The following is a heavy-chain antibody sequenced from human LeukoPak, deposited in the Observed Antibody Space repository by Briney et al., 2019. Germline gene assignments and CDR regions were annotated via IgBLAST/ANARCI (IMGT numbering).Heavy chain of an antibody. D-gene: IGHD2-15*01. J-gene: IGHJ5*02. Sequence: SETLSLTCAVYGGSFSGYYWSWIRQPPGKGLEWIGEINHGGRTNYNPSLKSRVTISVDTSNNQFSLKLSSVTAADTAVYYCARPLGYCSSSSCPQPWFDPWGQGTLVTVSS. CDR3: ARPLGYCSSSSCPQPWFDP. CDR2: INHGGRT. V-gene: IGHV4-34*01. CDR1: GGSFSGYY.